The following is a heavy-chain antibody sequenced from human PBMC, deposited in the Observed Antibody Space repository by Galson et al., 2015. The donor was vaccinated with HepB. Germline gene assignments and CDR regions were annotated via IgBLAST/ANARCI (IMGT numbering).Heavy chain of an antibody. Sequence: SLRLSCAASGFTFSNAWMNWVRQAPGKGLEWVGRIKSKTDGGTTDYAAPVKGRFTISRDDSKNTLYLQMNSLKTEDTAVYYCTTRGGYYYDSSGYYSGGADAFDIWGQGTMVTVSS. CDR2: IKSKTDGGTT. CDR3: TTRGGYYYDSSGYYSGGADAFDI. CDR1: GFTFSNAW. J-gene: IGHJ3*02. D-gene: IGHD3-22*01. V-gene: IGHV3-15*07.